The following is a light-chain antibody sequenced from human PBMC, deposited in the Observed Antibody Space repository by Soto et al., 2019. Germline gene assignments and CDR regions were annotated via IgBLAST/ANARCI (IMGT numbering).Light chain of an antibody. J-gene: IGLJ1*01. CDR2: EVS. CDR1: SSDVGGYNY. V-gene: IGLV2-14*01. CDR3: SSYTSSSTRV. Sequence: QSALTQPASVSGPPGQSITISCTGTSSDVGGYNYVSWYQHHPGKAPKLMIYEVSNRPSGGSNRFSGSKSGNTASLTISGLQAEDEADYYCSSYTSSSTRVFGTGTKVTVL.